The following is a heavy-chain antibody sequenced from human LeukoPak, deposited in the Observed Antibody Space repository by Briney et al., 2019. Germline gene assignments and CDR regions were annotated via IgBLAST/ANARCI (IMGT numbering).Heavy chain of an antibody. D-gene: IGHD3-22*01. J-gene: IGHJ4*02. Sequence: ASVKVSCKASGYTFTSYYMHWVRQAPGQGLEWMGIINPSGGSTSYAQKFQGRVTMTRDTSTGTVYMELSSLRSEDTAVYYCARGPMIVVVPDYFDYWGQGTLVTVSS. V-gene: IGHV1-46*01. CDR1: GYTFTSYY. CDR3: ARGPMIVVVPDYFDY. CDR2: INPSGGST.